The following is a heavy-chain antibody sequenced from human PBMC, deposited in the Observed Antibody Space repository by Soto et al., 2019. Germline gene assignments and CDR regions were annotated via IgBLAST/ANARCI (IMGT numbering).Heavy chain of an antibody. D-gene: IGHD2-8*01. V-gene: IGHV1-3*01. J-gene: IGHJ4*02. CDR2: INAGNGNT. Sequence: ASVKVSCKASGYTFTSYAMHWVRQAPGQRLEWMGWINAGNGNTKYSQKFQGRVTITRDTSASTAYMELSSLRSEDTAVYYCARAPTYAIEPHFDYWGQGTLVTVSS. CDR1: GYTFTSYA. CDR3: ARAPTYAIEPHFDY.